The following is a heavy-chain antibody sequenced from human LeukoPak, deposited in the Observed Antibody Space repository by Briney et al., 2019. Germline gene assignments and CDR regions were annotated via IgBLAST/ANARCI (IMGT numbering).Heavy chain of an antibody. CDR1: GFTFDYYG. D-gene: IGHD3-22*01. Sequence: GGSLRLSCAASGFTFDYYGMTWVRQAPGRGLEWVSGINWNGGSTDYADSVKGRFTISRDNAKNSLYLQMNSLRAEDTAFYYCARDRYYDTSDSLDYWGQGTLVTVSS. J-gene: IGHJ4*02. CDR3: ARDRYYDTSDSLDY. CDR2: INWNGGST. V-gene: IGHV3-20*04.